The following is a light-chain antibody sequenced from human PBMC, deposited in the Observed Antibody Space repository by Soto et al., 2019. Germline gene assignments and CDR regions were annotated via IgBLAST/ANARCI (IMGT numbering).Light chain of an antibody. CDR3: QKYSSVPV. Sequence: DIQMTQSPTSLSASVGDRVTITCRASQDTRNFVAWNQQKPGKAPKLLIYAPSTLQSGVPSRFSGSGSGTDFTLTINSLQTEDVATYSCQKYSSVPVFGPGTKVEIK. CDR2: APS. CDR1: QDTRNF. J-gene: IGKJ3*01. V-gene: IGKV1-27*01.